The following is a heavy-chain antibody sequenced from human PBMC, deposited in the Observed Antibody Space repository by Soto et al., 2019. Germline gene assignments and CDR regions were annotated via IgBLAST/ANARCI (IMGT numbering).Heavy chain of an antibody. V-gene: IGHV3-66*01. CDR2: IYSGGST. J-gene: IGHJ6*03. CDR1: GFTVSSNY. D-gene: IGHD2-2*01. CDR3: ATLPIGRYYYYMDV. Sequence: GGSLRLSCAASGFTVSSNYMSWVRQAPGKGLEWVSVIYSGGSTYYADSVKGRFTISRDNSKNTLYLQMNSLRAEDTAVYYCATLPIGRYYYYMDVWGKGTTVTVS.